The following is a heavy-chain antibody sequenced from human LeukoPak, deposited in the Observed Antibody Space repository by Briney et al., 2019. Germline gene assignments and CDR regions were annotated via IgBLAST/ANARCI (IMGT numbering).Heavy chain of an antibody. CDR2: IHYSGST. Sequence: PSETLSLTCHVSGYSISSAYYWGWIRQPPGKELEWIGSIHYSGSTSYNPSLKSRVTISVDKSKNQFSLKLSSVTAADTAVYYCARDKKLTPLDYYYYYMDVWGKGTTVTVSS. CDR1: GYSISSAYY. V-gene: IGHV4-38-2*02. J-gene: IGHJ6*03. CDR3: ARDKKLTPLDYYYYYMDV. D-gene: IGHD2-15*01.